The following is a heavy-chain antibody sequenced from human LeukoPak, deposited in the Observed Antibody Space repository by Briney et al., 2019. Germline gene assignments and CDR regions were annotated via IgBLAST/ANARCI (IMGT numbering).Heavy chain of an antibody. Sequence: ASVRLSCQPSGYTFSDFYLHWVRQAPGQGLEWMGWLNPYTGATITAQRSQGRVTLTWDTSIATGFMELTSLRSDDTAVYYCVTATVTHTRDPWDQGTLVTVSS. CDR2: LNPYTGAT. CDR3: VTATVTHTRDP. V-gene: IGHV1-2*02. J-gene: IGHJ5*02. D-gene: IGHD4-17*01. CDR1: GYTFSDFY.